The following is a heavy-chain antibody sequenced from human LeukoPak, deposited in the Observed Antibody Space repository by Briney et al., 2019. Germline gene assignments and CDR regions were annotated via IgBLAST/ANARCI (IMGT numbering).Heavy chain of an antibody. CDR1: GFTFSSYG. Sequence: GGSLILSCAASGFTFSSYGMHWVRQAPGKGLEWVAVISYDGSNKYYADSAKGRFTISRDISKNTLYLQMNSLRGDDTAVYYCAKEQAYSSSWYYFDYWGQGTLVTVSS. CDR2: ISYDGSNK. V-gene: IGHV3-30*18. CDR3: AKEQAYSSSWYYFDY. D-gene: IGHD6-13*01. J-gene: IGHJ4*02.